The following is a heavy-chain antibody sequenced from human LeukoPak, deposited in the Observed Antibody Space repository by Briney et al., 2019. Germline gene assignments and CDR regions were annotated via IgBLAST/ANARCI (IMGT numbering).Heavy chain of an antibody. CDR3: ARDGRYSDYDLDS. CDR2: ISGTGRYI. J-gene: IGHJ4*02. D-gene: IGHD6-25*01. CDR1: GFTFSTYN. V-gene: IGHV3-21*01. Sequence: PGGSLRLSCAASGFTFSTYNMNWVRQAPGKGLEWVSSISGTGRYIYYVDSVKGRFTISRDNAQNSLYLQMDSLTAEDTAVYYCARDGRYSDYDLDSWGQGTLVTVSS.